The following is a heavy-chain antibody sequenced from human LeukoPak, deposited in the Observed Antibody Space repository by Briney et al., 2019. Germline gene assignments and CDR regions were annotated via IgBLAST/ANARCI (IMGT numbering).Heavy chain of an antibody. CDR3: ARHSTFFGVVIIKGRVRGPFDY. Sequence: SETLSLTCAVYGGSFSGYYWSWIRQPPGKGLEWIGEINHSGSTNYNPSLKSRVTISVDTSKNQFSLKLSSVTAADTAVYYCARHSTFFGVVIIKGRVRGPFDYWGQGTLVAVSS. CDR1: GGSFSGYY. V-gene: IGHV4-34*01. D-gene: IGHD3-3*01. CDR2: INHSGST. J-gene: IGHJ4*02.